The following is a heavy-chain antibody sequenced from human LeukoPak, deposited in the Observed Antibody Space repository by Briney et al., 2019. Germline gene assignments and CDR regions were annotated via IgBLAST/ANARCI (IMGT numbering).Heavy chain of an antibody. D-gene: IGHD3-22*01. CDR1: GGSISSYY. V-gene: IGHV4-59*01. CDR2: IYYSGST. Sequence: SETLSLTCTVSGGSISSYYWSWIRQPPGKGLEWIGYIYYSGSTNYNPSLKSRVTISVDTSKNQFSLKLSSVTAADTAVYYCARVIEDSSGYSDYWVQGTLVTVSS. CDR3: ARVIEDSSGYSDY. J-gene: IGHJ4*02.